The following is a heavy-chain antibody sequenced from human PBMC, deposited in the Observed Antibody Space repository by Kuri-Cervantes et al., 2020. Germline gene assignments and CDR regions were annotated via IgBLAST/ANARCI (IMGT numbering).Heavy chain of an antibody. CDR3: ARELHDYGGIPWEGDYYYYGMDV. Sequence: GGSLRLSCAASGFTFSSYWMSWVRQAPGKGLEWVANIKQDGSEKYYVDSVKGRFTISRDNAKNSLYLQMNSLRAEDTAVYYCARELHDYGGIPWEGDYYYYGMDVWGQGTTVTVSS. J-gene: IGHJ6*02. CDR1: GFTFSSYW. V-gene: IGHV3-7*01. D-gene: IGHD4-23*01. CDR2: IKQDGSEK.